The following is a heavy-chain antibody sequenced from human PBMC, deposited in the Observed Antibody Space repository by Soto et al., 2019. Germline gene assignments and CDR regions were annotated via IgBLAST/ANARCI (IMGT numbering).Heavy chain of an antibody. V-gene: IGHV1-69*13. CDR2: IIPIFTTT. Sequence: SVKVSCKASGYTFTSYDINWVRQATGQGLEWMGRIIPIFTTTNYAQKFQGRVTMTADESTITAYLELSSLKHDDTAVYYCAREVAADGTFREDVFDIWGQGTLVTV. J-gene: IGHJ3*02. D-gene: IGHD6-13*01. CDR3: AREVAADGTFREDVFDI. CDR1: GYTFTSYD.